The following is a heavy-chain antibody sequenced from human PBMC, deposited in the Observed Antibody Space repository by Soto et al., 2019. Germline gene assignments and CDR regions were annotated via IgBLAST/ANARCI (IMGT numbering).Heavy chain of an antibody. J-gene: IGHJ6*04. Sequence: GGSLRLSCAASGFTFSSYSMNWVRQAPGKGLEWVSYISSSSSTLYYADSVKGRFTISRDNAKNSLYLQMNSLRAEDTAVYYCAKDIGYCSGGSCAHTGVWGKGTTVTVSS. CDR2: ISSSSSTL. D-gene: IGHD2-15*01. CDR3: AKDIGYCSGGSCAHTGV. V-gene: IGHV3-48*01. CDR1: GFTFSSYS.